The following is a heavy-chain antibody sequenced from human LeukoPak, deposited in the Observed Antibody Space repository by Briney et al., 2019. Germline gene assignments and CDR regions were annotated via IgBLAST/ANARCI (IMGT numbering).Heavy chain of an antibody. CDR2: INPNSGGT. J-gene: IGHJ5*02. V-gene: IGHV1-2*02. Sequence: ASVKVSCKASGYTFTGYYMHWVRQALGQGLEWMGWINPNSGGTNYAQKFQGRVTMTRDTSISTAYMELSRLRSDDTAVYYCARGKRIAAAGKGDWFDPWGQGTLVTVSS. CDR1: GYTFTGYY. CDR3: ARGKRIAAAGKGDWFDP. D-gene: IGHD6-13*01.